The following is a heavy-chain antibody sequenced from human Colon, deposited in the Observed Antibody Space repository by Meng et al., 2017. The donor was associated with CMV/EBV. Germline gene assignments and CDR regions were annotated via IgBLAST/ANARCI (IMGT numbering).Heavy chain of an antibody. CDR1: GFTFSSYA. D-gene: IGHD4-23*01. CDR3: AKGTGVTGFDY. CDR2: ISGSGGST. J-gene: IGHJ4*02. V-gene: IGHV3-23*01. Sequence: GESLKISCAASGFTFSSYAMSWVRQAPGKGLEWVSAISGSGGSTYYADSVKGWFTISRDNSKNTLYLQMNSLRAEDTAVYYCAKGTGVTGFDYWGQGTLVTVSS.